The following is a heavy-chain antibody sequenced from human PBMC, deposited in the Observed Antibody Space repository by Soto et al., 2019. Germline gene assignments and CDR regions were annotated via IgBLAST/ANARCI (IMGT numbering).Heavy chain of an antibody. CDR1: GYTLNTYG. J-gene: IGHJ4*02. CDR3: ARGTYFDY. CDR2: ISANNDHT. Sequence: QVQLVQSGAEVKKPGASVKVSCKASGYTLNTYGITWVRQAPGQGLEWMGWISANNDHTNYPQKLQGRVTMTTDTSTGPAYMGLRSLNSDDTAVNYGARGTYFDYWGQGTLVTVPS. V-gene: IGHV1-18*01.